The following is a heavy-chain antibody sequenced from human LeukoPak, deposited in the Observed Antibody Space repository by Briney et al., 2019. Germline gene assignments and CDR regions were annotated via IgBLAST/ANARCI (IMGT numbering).Heavy chain of an antibody. J-gene: IGHJ4*02. CDR3: ARVRDSSGYYFVNYFDK. D-gene: IGHD3-22*01. V-gene: IGHV3-48*02. CDR2: ISGSSTIT. CDR1: GFIFSSYS. Sequence: GSLRLTCVASGFIFSSYSMSWVRQAPGKGLEWVSYISGSSTITYDADSVKGRFTISRDNAQNSLYLQMNSLRDEDTAVYYCARVRDSSGYYFVNYFDKWGQGILVTVSS.